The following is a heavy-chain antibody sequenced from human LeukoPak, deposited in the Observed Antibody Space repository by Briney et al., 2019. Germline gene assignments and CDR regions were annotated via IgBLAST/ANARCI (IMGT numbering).Heavy chain of an antibody. V-gene: IGHV3-48*02. Sequence: PGGSLRLSCAASGFTFSTYSMNWVRQAPGKGLEWVSYISSSSTKYYADSVMGRFTISRDNAKNSLYLQMNSLRDEDTAVYYCAREGHTSGYCGTFDVWGQGTTVAVS. D-gene: IGHD3-22*01. CDR1: GFTFSTYS. J-gene: IGHJ3*01. CDR3: AREGHTSGYCGTFDV. CDR2: ISSSSTK.